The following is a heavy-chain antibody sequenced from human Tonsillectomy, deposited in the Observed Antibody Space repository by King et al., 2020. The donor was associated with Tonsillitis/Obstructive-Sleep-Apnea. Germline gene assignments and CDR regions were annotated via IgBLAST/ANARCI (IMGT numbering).Heavy chain of an antibody. D-gene: IGHD3-22*01. CDR2: ISYDGSNK. CDR3: ARDATYYYDSSGYSYVECYFDY. V-gene: IGHV3-30*04. Sequence: VQLVESGGGVVQPGRSLRLSCAASGFTFSSYAMHWVRQAPGKGLEWVAVISYDGSNKYYAASVKGRLTISRDNSKNKLYLQMTSLRAEDTAGYYCARDATYYYDSSGYSYVECYFDYWGQGTLVTVSS. CDR1: GFTFSSYA. J-gene: IGHJ4*02.